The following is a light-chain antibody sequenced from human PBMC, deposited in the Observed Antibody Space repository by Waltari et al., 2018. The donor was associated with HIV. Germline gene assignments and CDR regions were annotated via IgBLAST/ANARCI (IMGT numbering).Light chain of an antibody. V-gene: IGLV2-11*01. CDR3: CSYAGSKTHNVA. CDR1: SSDSDVFYS. J-gene: IGLJ2*01. CDR2: NVT. Sequence: QSALTQPRPVSGSPGQSVTIPCSGTSSDSDVFYSASMYQQHPGNAPQNIIYNVTKRPSGVPDRFAGSKSGNTASLTISGLQAEDEADYYCCSYAGSKTHNVAFGGGTRLTVL.